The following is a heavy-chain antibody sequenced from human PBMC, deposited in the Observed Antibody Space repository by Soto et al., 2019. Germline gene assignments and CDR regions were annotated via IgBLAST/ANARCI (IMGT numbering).Heavy chain of an antibody. D-gene: IGHD3-9*01. Sequence: PSETLSLTCTVSGGSISSGGYYWSWIRQHPGKGLEWIGYIYYSGSTYYNTSLKSRVTISVDTSKNQLSLKLRSVTAADTAVFYCARWKYFDWLWDYYYGMDVWGQGTTVTVSS. V-gene: IGHV4-31*03. J-gene: IGHJ6*02. CDR2: IYYSGST. CDR1: GGSISSGGYY. CDR3: ARWKYFDWLWDYYYGMDV.